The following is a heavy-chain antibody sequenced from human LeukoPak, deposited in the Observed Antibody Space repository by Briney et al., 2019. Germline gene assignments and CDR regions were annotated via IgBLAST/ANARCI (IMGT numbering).Heavy chain of an antibody. CDR2: MNPNSGNT. J-gene: IGHJ6*03. Sequence: ASVKVSCKASGYTFTSYDINWVRQAAGQGLEWMGWMNPNSGNTGYAQKFQGRVTMTRNPSISTAYMELSSLRSEDTAVYYCARALRFLVGDYYYMDVWGKGTTVTVSS. V-gene: IGHV1-8*01. CDR3: ARALRFLVGDYYYMDV. CDR1: GYTFTSYD. D-gene: IGHD3-3*01.